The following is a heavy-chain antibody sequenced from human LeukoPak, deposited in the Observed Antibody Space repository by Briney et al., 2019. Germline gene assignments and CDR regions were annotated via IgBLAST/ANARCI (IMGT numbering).Heavy chain of an antibody. V-gene: IGHV4-34*01. D-gene: IGHD7-27*01. CDR3: ARRELGIYYFDY. CDR1: GGSFRGYY. CDR2: INHSGST. J-gene: IGHJ4*02. Sequence: PSETLSLTCAVYGGSFRGYYWSWIRKPPGKGLEWIGEINHSGSTNYNPSLKSRVTISVDTSKNQFSLKLSSVTAADTAVYYCARRELGIYYFDYWGQGTLVTVSS.